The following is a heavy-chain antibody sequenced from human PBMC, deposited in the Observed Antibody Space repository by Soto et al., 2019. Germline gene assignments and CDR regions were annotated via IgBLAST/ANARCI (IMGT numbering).Heavy chain of an antibody. Sequence: QVQLVESGGGVVQPGRSLRLSCSASGFTFSDFEMYWVRQAPGKGLDWVSFISYDGSNQYYAGSVKGRFTVSRDNSKNTLFLLMNXXXXXXXXXXXXXXXTXTAPRFDYWGQGTLVTVS. CDR1: GFTFSDFE. D-gene: IGHD2-21*02. CDR3: XXXTXTAPRFDY. V-gene: IGHV3-30-3*01. J-gene: IGHJ4*02. CDR2: ISYDGSNQ.